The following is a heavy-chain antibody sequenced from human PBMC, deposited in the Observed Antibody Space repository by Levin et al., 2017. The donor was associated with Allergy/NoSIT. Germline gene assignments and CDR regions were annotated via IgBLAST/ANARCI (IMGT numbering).Heavy chain of an antibody. CDR2: IYPGDSDT. V-gene: IGHV5-51*01. D-gene: IGHD2-21*02. J-gene: IGHJ4*02. CDR3: AIRGAAGDSFGYYFDY. CDR1: GYNSGYSFTTYW. Sequence: GESLKISCKGSGYNSGYSFTTYWIGWVRQMPGKGLEWMGIIYPGDSDTRYSPSFQGQVTISVDKSISTAYLQWSSLKASDTATYYCAIRGAAGDSFGYYFDYWGQGTLVTVSA.